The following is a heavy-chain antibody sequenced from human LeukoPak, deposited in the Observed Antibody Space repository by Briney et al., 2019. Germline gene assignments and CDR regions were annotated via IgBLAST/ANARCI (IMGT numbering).Heavy chain of an antibody. J-gene: IGHJ6*02. CDR1: GGSISSYY. V-gene: IGHV4-59*08. CDR3: ASITMVRGLRYGMEV. D-gene: IGHD3-10*01. Sequence: SETLSLTCTVSGGSISSYYWSWIWQPPGKGLEWIGYIYYSGSTNYNPSLKSRVTISVDTSKNQFSLKLSSVTAADTAVYYCASITMVRGLRYGMEVWGQGTTVTVSS. CDR2: IYYSGST.